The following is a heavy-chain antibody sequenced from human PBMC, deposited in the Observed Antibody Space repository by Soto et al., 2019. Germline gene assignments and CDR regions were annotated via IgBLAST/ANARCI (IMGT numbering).Heavy chain of an antibody. Sequence: SETLSLTCAVYGGSFSGYYWSWIRQPPGKGLEWIGEINHSGSTNYNPSLKSRVTISVDTSKNQSSLKLSSVTAADTAVYYCARGDGDIVVVVAATPISAFDIWGQGTMVTVSS. D-gene: IGHD2-15*01. CDR3: ARGDGDIVVVVAATPISAFDI. CDR2: INHSGST. J-gene: IGHJ3*02. CDR1: GGSFSGYY. V-gene: IGHV4-34*01.